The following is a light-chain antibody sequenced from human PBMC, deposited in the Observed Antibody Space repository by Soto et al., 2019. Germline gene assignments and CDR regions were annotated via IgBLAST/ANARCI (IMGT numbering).Light chain of an antibody. CDR3: QQYNNWPPAFT. Sequence: EIVMTQSPATLSVSPGERATLSCRASQSVSSNLAWYQQKPGQAPRLLIYGASPRATGIPARFSGSGSGTEFTLTICSLESEDFSVYSCQQYNNWPPAFTFGPGTKVDIK. J-gene: IGKJ3*01. CDR2: GAS. V-gene: IGKV3-15*01. CDR1: QSVSSN.